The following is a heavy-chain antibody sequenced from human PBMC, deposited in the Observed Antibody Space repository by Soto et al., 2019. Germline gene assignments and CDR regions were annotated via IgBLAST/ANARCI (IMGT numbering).Heavy chain of an antibody. V-gene: IGHV4-39*01. J-gene: IGHJ4*02. D-gene: IGHD5-12*01. Sequence: SETLSLTCTVSGGSIRVQSYYWTWIRQAPGKGLEWVGSSYYSGTSYFNPALKGRVTISVDTSTNQFSLSADDTAVYYCVKSRGGNNFDFFDWGQGALVTVSS. CDR2: SYYSGTS. CDR3: VKSRGGNNFDFFD. CDR1: GGSIRVQSYY.